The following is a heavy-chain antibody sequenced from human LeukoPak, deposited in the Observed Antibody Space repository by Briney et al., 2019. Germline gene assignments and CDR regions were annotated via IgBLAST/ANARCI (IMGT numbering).Heavy chain of an antibody. CDR2: IFGSGGSP. CDR1: GFTFGSRA. Sequence: GGSLRLSCEASGFTFGSRAMYWVRQAPGKGLEGVAGIFGSGGSPHYADPVKGRFTISRDNSRNTVYLQINSLRAEDTAVYYCGKTTVGYSSGQKPAWPVDYWGQGTLVTVSS. CDR3: GKTTVGYSSGQKPAWPVDY. J-gene: IGHJ4*02. V-gene: IGHV3-23*01. D-gene: IGHD5-18*01.